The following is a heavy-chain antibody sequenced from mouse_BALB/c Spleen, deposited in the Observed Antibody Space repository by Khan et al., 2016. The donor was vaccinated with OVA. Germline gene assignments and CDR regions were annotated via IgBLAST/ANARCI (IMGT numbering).Heavy chain of an antibody. Sequence: QVQLQQSGAELVRPGTSVKVSCKASGYAFTDYLIEWVKQRPGQGLEWIGVINPGRGDTNYNEKFKGKATLTADKSSSTAYMQLSSLTSDDSADYFCGRGGYGTLAYWGQGTPVTVSA. CDR1: GYAFTDYL. V-gene: IGHV1-54*01. CDR2: INPGRGDT. CDR3: GRGGYGTLAY. J-gene: IGHJ3*01. D-gene: IGHD2-1*01.